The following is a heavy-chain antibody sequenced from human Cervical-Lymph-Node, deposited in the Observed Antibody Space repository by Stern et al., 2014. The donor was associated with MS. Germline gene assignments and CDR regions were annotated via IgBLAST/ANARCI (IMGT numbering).Heavy chain of an antibody. D-gene: IGHD2-15*01. V-gene: IGHV3-33*01. Sequence: VQLLESGGGVVQPGRSLRLSCAASGFTFSSYGMYWVRQAPGKGLEWVAVIWYDGSHKFCADSVKGRFTISRDNSKNMLYLQMNSLRAEDTAVYYCARDGYCSGGSCYSYYDYWGQGTLVTVSS. CDR3: ARDGYCSGGSCYSYYDY. CDR2: IWYDGSHK. CDR1: GFTFSSYG. J-gene: IGHJ4*02.